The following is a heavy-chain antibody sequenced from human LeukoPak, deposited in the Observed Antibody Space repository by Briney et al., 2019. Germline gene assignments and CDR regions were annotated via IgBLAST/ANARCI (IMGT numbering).Heavy chain of an antibody. CDR2: IIPIFGTA. CDR3: ASGDGYNPYYYYYYMDV. Sequence: SVKVSCKASGYTFTSYGISWVRQAPGQGLEWMGGIIPIFGTANYAQKFQGRVTITADESTSTAYMELSSLRSEDTAVYYCASGDGYNPYYYYYYMDVWGKGTTVTISS. V-gene: IGHV1-69*13. J-gene: IGHJ6*03. D-gene: IGHD5-24*01. CDR1: GYTFTSYG.